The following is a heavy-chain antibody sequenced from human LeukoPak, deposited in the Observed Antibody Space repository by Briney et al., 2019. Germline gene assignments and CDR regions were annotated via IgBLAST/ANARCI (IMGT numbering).Heavy chain of an antibody. V-gene: IGHV3-30*02. CDR2: IRYDGSSK. D-gene: IGHD1-1*01. CDR3: ASLPGTAY. J-gene: IGHJ4*02. CDR1: GFTFTTYG. Sequence: PGGSRRLSCAASGFTFTTYGMHWVRQAPGKGRAWVAFIRYDGSSKYYADSVKGRFTISRDNAKNSRYLQMNRLRAEDTALYSCASLPGTAYWGQGTLVTVSS.